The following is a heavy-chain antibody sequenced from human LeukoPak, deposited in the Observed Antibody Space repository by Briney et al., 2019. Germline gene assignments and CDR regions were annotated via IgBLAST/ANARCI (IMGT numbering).Heavy chain of an antibody. CDR1: GYAFSTYA. Sequence: GGSLRLSCAASGYAFSTYAMHWVRQAPGKGLEWVAVISFDGNTKYYADSVKGRFTISRDNSKNTLYLQMNGLRTEDTAMYYCTRRGGGHEFDHWGQGTLVTVSS. CDR3: TRRGGGHEFDH. D-gene: IGHD3-16*01. CDR2: ISFDGNTK. J-gene: IGHJ4*02. V-gene: IGHV3-30-3*01.